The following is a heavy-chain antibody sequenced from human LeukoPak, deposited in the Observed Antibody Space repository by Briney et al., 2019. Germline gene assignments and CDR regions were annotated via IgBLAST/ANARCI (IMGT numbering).Heavy chain of an antibody. V-gene: IGHV3-21*01. CDR1: GFTFSDYT. J-gene: IGHJ6*03. CDR3: AKDCWDIVVVPTSKYYYYYYMDV. Sequence: GGSLRLSCAASGFTFSDYTMNWVRLAPGKGLEWVSSISGSSNYIYYADSVKGRFTISRGNAKNSLYLQMNSLRAEDTAVYYCAKDCWDIVVVPTSKYYYYYYMDVWGKGTTVTVSS. D-gene: IGHD2-2*01. CDR2: ISGSSNYI.